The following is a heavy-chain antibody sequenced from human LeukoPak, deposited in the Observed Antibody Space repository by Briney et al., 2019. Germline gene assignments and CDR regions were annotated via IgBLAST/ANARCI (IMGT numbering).Heavy chain of an antibody. CDR2: IYYSGST. CDR3: ARRDGRRRYFDY. V-gene: IGHV4-59*01. Sequence: SETLSLTCTVSGGSISSYYWSWIRQPPGKGLEWIGYIYYSGSTNYNPSLKSRVTISVDTSKNQFSLKLSSVTAADTAVYYCARRDGRRRYFDYWGQGTLVTVSS. D-gene: IGHD5-24*01. J-gene: IGHJ4*02. CDR1: GGSISSYY.